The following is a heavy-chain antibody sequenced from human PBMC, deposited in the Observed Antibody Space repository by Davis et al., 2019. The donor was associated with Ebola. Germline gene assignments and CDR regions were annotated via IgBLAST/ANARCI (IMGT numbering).Heavy chain of an antibody. J-gene: IGHJ4*02. CDR3: ICSQQPFDY. D-gene: IGHD3-10*02. V-gene: IGHV3-73*01. Sequence: GGSLRLSCAASGFTFSGSAMHWVRQASGKGLEWVGRIRSKANSYATAYAASVKGRFTISRDDSRNTAYLQMNSLKTEDTAVYYCICSQQPFDYWGQGTLVTVSS. CDR1: GFTFSGSA. CDR2: IRSKANSYAT.